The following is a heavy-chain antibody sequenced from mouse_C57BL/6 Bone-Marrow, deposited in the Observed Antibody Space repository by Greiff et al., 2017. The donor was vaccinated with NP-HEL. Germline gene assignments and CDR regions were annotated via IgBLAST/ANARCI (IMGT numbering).Heavy chain of an antibody. CDR2: IYPGSGST. CDR3: ARRWLLRRYFDY. J-gene: IGHJ2*01. Sequence: QVHVKQPGAELVKPGASVKMSCKASGYTFTSYWITWVKQRPGQGLEWIGDIYPGSGSTNYNEKFKSKATLTVDTSSSTAYMQLSSLTSEDSAVYYCARRWLLRRYFDYWGQGTTLTVSS. CDR1: GYTFTSYW. V-gene: IGHV1-55*01. D-gene: IGHD2-3*01.